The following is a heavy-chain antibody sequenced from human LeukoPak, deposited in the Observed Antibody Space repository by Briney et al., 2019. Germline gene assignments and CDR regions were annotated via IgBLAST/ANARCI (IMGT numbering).Heavy chain of an antibody. V-gene: IGHV1-69*13. CDR3: ARDPSNTSGRYTYFDY. CDR2: IIPIFGTA. CDR1: GGTFSSYA. D-gene: IGHD3-16*02. Sequence: SVKVSCKASGGTFSSYAISWVRQAPGQGLEWMGGIIPIFGTANYAQKFQGRVTITADESTSTAYMELSSLRSEDTAVYYCARDPSNTSGRYTYFDYWGQGTLVTVSS. J-gene: IGHJ4*02.